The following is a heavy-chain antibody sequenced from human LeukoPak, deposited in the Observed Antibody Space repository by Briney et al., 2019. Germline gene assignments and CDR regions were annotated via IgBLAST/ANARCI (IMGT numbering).Heavy chain of an antibody. J-gene: IGHJ3*02. Sequence: EGSLRLSCAASGFTFSSYAMHWVRQAPGKGLEYISAISSNGGSTYYANSVKGRFTISRDNSKNTLYLQMGSLRAEDMAVYYCARERVQGSGAFDIWGQGTMVTVSS. CDR1: GFTFSSYA. V-gene: IGHV3-64*01. D-gene: IGHD3-10*01. CDR2: ISSNGGST. CDR3: ARERVQGSGAFDI.